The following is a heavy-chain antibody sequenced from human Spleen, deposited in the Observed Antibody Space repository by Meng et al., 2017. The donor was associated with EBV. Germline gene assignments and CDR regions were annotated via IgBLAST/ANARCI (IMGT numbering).Heavy chain of an antibody. V-gene: IGHV4-4*02. Sequence: QVQLQGSGPGRVKPSGTLSLPCAVSGGSISSSNWWSWVRQPPGKGLEWIGEIYHTGSTTYNPSLESRVTISVDKSKNQISLNLRSVTAADTAVYYCAQRERWGLDPWGQGTLVTVSS. D-gene: IGHD3-16*01. CDR2: IYHTGST. CDR3: AQRERWGLDP. CDR1: GGSISSSNW. J-gene: IGHJ5*02.